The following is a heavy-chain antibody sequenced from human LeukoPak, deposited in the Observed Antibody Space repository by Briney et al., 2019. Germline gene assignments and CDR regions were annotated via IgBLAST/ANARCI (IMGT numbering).Heavy chain of an antibody. D-gene: IGHD3-3*01. J-gene: IGHJ4*02. V-gene: IGHV3-30*02. CDR2: IRYDGSNK. CDR1: GFTFSSYA. CDR3: AKVGETDFWSGQEVY. Sequence: GGSLRLSCAASGFTFSSYAMSWVRQAPGKGLEWVAFIRYDGSNKNYADSVKGRFTISRDNSKNTLYLQMNSLRVEDTAVYYCAKVGETDFWSGQEVYWGQGTLVTVSS.